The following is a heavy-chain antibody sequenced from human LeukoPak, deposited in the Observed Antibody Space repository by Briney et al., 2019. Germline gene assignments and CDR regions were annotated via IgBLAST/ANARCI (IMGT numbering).Heavy chain of an antibody. J-gene: IGHJ1*01. D-gene: IGHD5-24*01. Sequence: AAVKVSCMASGYTFTSYAMHWVRQAPGQRLEGMGWIYAGNGNTKYSQKFQGRVTITRDTSASTAYMHLSSLRSQDTAVYHCARGYNAGSLEQATIHHWGQSPLLTLSS. CDR2: IYAGNGNT. CDR3: ARGYNAGSLEQATIHH. CDR1: GYTFTSYA. V-gene: IGHV1-3*01.